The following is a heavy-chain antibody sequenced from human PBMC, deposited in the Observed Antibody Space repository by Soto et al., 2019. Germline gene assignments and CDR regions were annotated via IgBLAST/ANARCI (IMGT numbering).Heavy chain of an antibody. CDR3: ATRTITLPH. Sequence: EVHLVESGGGLVQPGGSLRLSCAASRFPVSDNYMSWVRQAPGKGLEFVSLIYSGGTTSYADSVKGRFTISRDNSKNTVYLQMNNLRAEDTAVYYCATRTITLPHWGQGTLVTVSS. V-gene: IGHV3-66*01. D-gene: IGHD5-12*01. J-gene: IGHJ4*02. CDR2: IYSGGTT. CDR1: RFPVSDNY.